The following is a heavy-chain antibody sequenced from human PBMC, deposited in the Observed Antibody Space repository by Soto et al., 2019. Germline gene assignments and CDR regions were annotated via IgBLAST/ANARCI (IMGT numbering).Heavy chain of an antibody. CDR1: GDTFTNYA. D-gene: IGHD2-15*01. V-gene: IGHV1-69*17. J-gene: IGHJ5*01. Sequence: QVQLVQSGAEVKKPGSSVKVSCKASGDTFTNYAISWVRQAPGQGLEWMGGIIPIYGISHYAQKFQDRVTNTADTSTSTADMELSSLRPEDTAVYYCARYLGGCSAGSCRYNWLDSWGQGTLVTVSS. CDR3: ARYLGGCSAGSCRYNWLDS. CDR2: IIPIYGIS.